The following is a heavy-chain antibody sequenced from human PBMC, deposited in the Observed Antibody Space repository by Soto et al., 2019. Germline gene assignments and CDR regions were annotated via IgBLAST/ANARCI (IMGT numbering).Heavy chain of an antibody. CDR1: GFTFSSYG. V-gene: IGHV3-30*18. Sequence: QVQLVESGGGVVQPGRSLRLSCAASGFTFSSYGMHWVRQAPGKGLEWVAVISHDGSNKYYADSVKGRFTISRDNSKNTLYLQMNSLRAEDTAVYYCAKDKVPVVVTAPLDYWGQGTLVTVSS. CDR2: ISHDGSNK. J-gene: IGHJ4*02. D-gene: IGHD2-21*02. CDR3: AKDKVPVVVTAPLDY.